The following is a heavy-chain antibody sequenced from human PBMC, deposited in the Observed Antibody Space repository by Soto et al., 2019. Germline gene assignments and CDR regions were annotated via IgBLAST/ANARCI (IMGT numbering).Heavy chain of an antibody. CDR3: ARQIAARSYYYYGMDV. V-gene: IGHV5-10-1*01. CDR2: IDPSDSYT. J-gene: IGHJ6*02. D-gene: IGHD6-6*01. Sequence: PGESLKISCKGSGYSFTSYWISWVRQMPGKGLEWMGRIDPSDSYTNYSPSFQGHVTISADKSISTAYLQWSGLKASDTAMYYCARQIAARSYYYYGMDVWGQGTTVTVSS. CDR1: GYSFTSYW.